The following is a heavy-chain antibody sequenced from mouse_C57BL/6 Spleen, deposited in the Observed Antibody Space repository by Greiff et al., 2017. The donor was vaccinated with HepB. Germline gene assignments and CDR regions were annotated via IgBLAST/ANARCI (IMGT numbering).Heavy chain of an antibody. Sequence: QVQLQQPGAELVKPGASVKLSCKASGYTFTSYWMHWVKQRPGQGLEWIGMIHPNSGSTNYNEKFKSKATLTVDKSSSTAYMQLSSLTSEDSAVYYCARMEIITTVVATDYWGQGTTLTVSS. CDR3: ARMEIITTVVATDY. CDR2: IHPNSGST. CDR1: GYTFTSYW. D-gene: IGHD1-1*01. V-gene: IGHV1-64*01. J-gene: IGHJ2*01.